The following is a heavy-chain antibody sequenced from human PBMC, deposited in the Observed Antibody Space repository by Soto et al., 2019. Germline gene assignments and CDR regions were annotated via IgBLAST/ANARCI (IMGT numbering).Heavy chain of an antibody. J-gene: IGHJ6*02. CDR2: VYYSGGA. Sequence: TLSLTCPVSGGSISGYYWSWIRQPPGKGLEWIGNVYYSGGAKYNPSVKRRVSISVDTSKNQFSLNLSSVTAADTAVYYCTRDGDGRRTTNPYYYYGMDVWGPGITVTVSS. CDR1: GGSISGYY. D-gene: IGHD2-21*02. CDR3: TRDGDGRRTTNPYYYYGMDV. V-gene: IGHV4-59*01.